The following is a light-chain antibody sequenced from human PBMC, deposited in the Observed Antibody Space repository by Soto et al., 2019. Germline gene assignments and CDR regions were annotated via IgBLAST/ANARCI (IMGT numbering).Light chain of an antibody. Sequence: EIVLTQSPGTLSLSPGERATLSCRASQSVSSSYLAWYQQKPGQAPRLLIYDASSRATGIPDRFSGSGSGTDSTLTISRLEPEDVAVYYCQQYGSSPLFTFGPGTKVDIK. CDR3: QQYGSSPLFT. CDR2: DAS. V-gene: IGKV3-20*01. J-gene: IGKJ3*01. CDR1: QSVSSSY.